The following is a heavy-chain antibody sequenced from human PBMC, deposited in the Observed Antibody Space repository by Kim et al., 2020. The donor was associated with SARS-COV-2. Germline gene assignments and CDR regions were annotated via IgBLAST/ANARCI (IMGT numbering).Heavy chain of an antibody. D-gene: IGHD2-21*02. J-gene: IGHJ4*02. CDR3: AKGGWGDCGGDCHYFDY. CDR1: GFTFDDYT. Sequence: GGSLRLSCAASGFTFDDYTMHWVRQAPGKGLEWVSLISWDGGSTYYADSVKGRFTISRDNSKNSLYLQMNSLRTEDTALYYCAKGGWGDCGGDCHYFDYWGQGTLVTVSS. V-gene: IGHV3-43*01. CDR2: ISWDGGST.